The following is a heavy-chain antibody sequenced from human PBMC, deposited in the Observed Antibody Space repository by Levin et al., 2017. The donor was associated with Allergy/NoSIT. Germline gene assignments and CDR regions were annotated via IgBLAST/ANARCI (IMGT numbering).Heavy chain of an antibody. D-gene: IGHD2-8*01. CDR1: GYTFASYD. V-gene: IGHV1-8*01. CDR3: AALMPLNNYYDAMAV. CDR2: MNPNSGNT. J-gene: IGHJ6*02. Sequence: GESLKISCKASGYTFASYDIHWVRQATGQGLEWMGWMNPNSGNTGFAQKFQGRVTMTRNTSISTAYMELSSLRSEDTAVYYCAALMPLNNYYDAMAVWGQGTTVTVSS.